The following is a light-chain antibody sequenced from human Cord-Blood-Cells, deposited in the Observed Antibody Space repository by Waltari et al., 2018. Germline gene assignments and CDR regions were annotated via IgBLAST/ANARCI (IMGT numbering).Light chain of an antibody. CDR3: CSYAGSSTWV. J-gene: IGLJ3*02. Sequence: QSALTQPASVSGSPGQSIPIPCTGTSSDVGSYNLFSWYQQHPGKAPKLMIDEGSKRPSGVSNRFSDSKSGNTASLTISGLQAEDEADYYCCSYAGSSTWVFGGGTKLTVL. CDR1: SSDVGSYNL. V-gene: IGLV2-23*01. CDR2: EGS.